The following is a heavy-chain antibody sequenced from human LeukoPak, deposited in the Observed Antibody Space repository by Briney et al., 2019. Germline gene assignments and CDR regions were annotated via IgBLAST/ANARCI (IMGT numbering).Heavy chain of an antibody. CDR1: GGSFSGYY. Sequence: SETLSLTCAVYGGSFSGYYWSWIRQPPGKGLEWIGEINHSGSTNYNPSLKSRVTISVDTSKNQFSLKLSSVTAADTAVYYCARREAAFDYWGQGTLVTVSS. CDR2: INHSGST. CDR3: ARREAAFDY. V-gene: IGHV4-34*01. D-gene: IGHD1-26*01. J-gene: IGHJ4*02.